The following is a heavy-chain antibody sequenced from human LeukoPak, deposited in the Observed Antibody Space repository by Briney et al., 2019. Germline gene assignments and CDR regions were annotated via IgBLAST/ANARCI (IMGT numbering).Heavy chain of an antibody. D-gene: IGHD2-2*01. CDR3: ARARGGYCSSTSCLNNWFDP. Sequence: PSQTLSLTCTVCVGLIRRYYWRWMRHPPAKGLEGVRYIYYRGSTNYNPSLKSPVTISVDTAKNQLSLKLSSVTAADTAVYYCARARGGYCSSTSCLNNWFDPWGQGTLVTVSS. CDR1: VGLIRRYY. CDR2: IYYRGST. V-gene: IGHV4-59*01. J-gene: IGHJ5*02.